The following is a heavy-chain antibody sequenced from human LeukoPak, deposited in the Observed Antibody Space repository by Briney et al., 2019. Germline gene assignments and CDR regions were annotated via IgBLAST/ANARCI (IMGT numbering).Heavy chain of an antibody. CDR1: GGSISSYY. CDR2: IYYSGST. J-gene: IGHJ4*02. CDR3: ARGVMTGYSSSWHFDY. V-gene: IGHV4-59*01. Sequence: SETLSLTCTVSGGSISSYYWSWIRQPPGKELEWIGYIYYSGSTNYNPSLKSRVTISVDTSKNQFSLKLSSVTAADTAVYYCARGVMTGYSSSWHFDYWGQGTLVTVSS. D-gene: IGHD6-13*01.